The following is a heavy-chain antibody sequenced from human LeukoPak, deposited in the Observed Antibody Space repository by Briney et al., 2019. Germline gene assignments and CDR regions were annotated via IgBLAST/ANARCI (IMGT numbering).Heavy chain of an antibody. CDR3: ARDPRSKGGDWGDFDY. D-gene: IGHD2-21*02. CDR2: IKEDGSEK. Sequence: GGSLRLSCAASGFTFSTYWMSWVRQAPGKGLEWVANIKEDGSEKYYVDSVKGRFTIFRDNAKNSLNLQMTSLRAQDTAVYYCARDPRSKGGDWGDFDYWGQGTLVTVSS. J-gene: IGHJ4*02. CDR1: GFTFSTYW. V-gene: IGHV3-7*01.